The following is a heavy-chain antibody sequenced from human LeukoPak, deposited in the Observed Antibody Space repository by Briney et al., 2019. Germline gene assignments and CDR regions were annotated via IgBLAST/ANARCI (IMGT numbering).Heavy chain of an antibody. CDR1: GFTFSSYA. CDR3: AKTPLDYGDYSDVDY. CDR2: ISYDGSNR. V-gene: IGHV3-30-3*02. Sequence: PGRSLRLSCAASGFTFSSYAMHWVRQAPGKGLEWVAVISYDGSNRYYADSVKGRFTISRDNSKNTLYLQMNSLRAEDTAVYYCAKTPLDYGDYSDVDYWGQGTLVTVSS. D-gene: IGHD4-17*01. J-gene: IGHJ4*02.